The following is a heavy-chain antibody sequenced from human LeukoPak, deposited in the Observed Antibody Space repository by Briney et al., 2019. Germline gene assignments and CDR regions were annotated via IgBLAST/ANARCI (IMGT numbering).Heavy chain of an antibody. Sequence: TSETLSLTCSVSNGSTSSYYWSWIRQPPGKGLEWIGYIYHSGTTNYSPSLKSRVTIPVDTSKNQFSLKLSSVTAADTAVYYCARQSVTGFYFDYWGQGALVTVSS. CDR3: ARQSVTGFYFDY. CDR1: NGSTSSYY. CDR2: IYHSGTT. D-gene: IGHD3-9*01. V-gene: IGHV4-59*08. J-gene: IGHJ4*02.